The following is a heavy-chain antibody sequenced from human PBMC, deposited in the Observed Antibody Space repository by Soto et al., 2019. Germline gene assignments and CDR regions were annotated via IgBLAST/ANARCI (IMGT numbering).Heavy chain of an antibody. Sequence: GGSLRLSCAASGFTFSSYAMHWVRQAPGKGLEYVSAISSNGGSTYYANSVKGRFTISRDNSKNTLYLQMGSLRAEDMAVYYCARGLYCSSTSCYAKNYYYYYMDVWGKGTTVTVSS. CDR1: GFTFSSYA. V-gene: IGHV3-64*01. J-gene: IGHJ6*03. CDR3: ARGLYCSSTSCYAKNYYYYYMDV. CDR2: ISSNGGST. D-gene: IGHD2-2*01.